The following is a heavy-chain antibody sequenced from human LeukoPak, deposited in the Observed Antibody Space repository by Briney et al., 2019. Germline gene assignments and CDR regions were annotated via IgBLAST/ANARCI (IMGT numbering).Heavy chain of an antibody. D-gene: IGHD6-13*01. CDR2: IDYSGST. Sequence: PSQTLSLTCTVSGGAINTGGYYWSWIRQHPGKGLEWIGYIDYSGSTYYNPSLKSRVTMSADTSKNQLSLKLTSVTAADTAVYYCARALGTPSAFDIWGQGTMVPVSS. J-gene: IGHJ3*02. V-gene: IGHV4-31*03. CDR3: ARALGTPSAFDI. CDR1: GGAINTGGYY.